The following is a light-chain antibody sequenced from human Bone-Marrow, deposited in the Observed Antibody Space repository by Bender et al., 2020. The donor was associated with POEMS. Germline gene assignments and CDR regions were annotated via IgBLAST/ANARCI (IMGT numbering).Light chain of an antibody. Sequence: QSVLTQPPSVSGAPGQRVTISCTGSSSNTGSGYDINWYQHLPGTAPKLLIYGYNNRPSGVPDRFSGSKSGNTASLTISGLQAEDEADYYCCSFATSAYVFGAGTKVTVL. V-gene: IGLV1-40*01. J-gene: IGLJ1*01. CDR3: CSFATSAYV. CDR1: SSNTGSGYD. CDR2: GYN.